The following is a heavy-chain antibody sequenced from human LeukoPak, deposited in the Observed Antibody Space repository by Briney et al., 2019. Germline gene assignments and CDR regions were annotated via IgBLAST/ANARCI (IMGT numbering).Heavy chain of an antibody. CDR1: GGSFSGYY. D-gene: IGHD1-26*01. CDR3: ARAPSGSYSRFDP. J-gene: IGHJ5*02. Sequence: SSETPSLTCAVYGGSFSGYYWSWIRQPPGKGLEWIGEINHSGSTNYNPSLKSRVTISVDTSKNQFSLKLSSVTAADTAVYYCARAPSGSYSRFDPWGQGTLVTVSS. CDR2: INHSGST. V-gene: IGHV4-34*01.